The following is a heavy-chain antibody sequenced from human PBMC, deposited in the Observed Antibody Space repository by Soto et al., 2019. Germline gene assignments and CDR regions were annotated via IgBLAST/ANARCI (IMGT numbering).Heavy chain of an antibody. J-gene: IGHJ4*02. CDR2: INHSGST. Sequence: QVQLQQWGAGLLKPSETLSLTCAVYGGSFSGYYWSWIRQPPGKGLEWIGEINHSGSTNYNPSLKSRVTISVDTSKNQFSLKLSSVTAADTAVYYCASRSSSWYYQADYWGQGTLVTVSS. V-gene: IGHV4-34*01. D-gene: IGHD6-13*01. CDR1: GGSFSGYY. CDR3: ASRSSSWYYQADY.